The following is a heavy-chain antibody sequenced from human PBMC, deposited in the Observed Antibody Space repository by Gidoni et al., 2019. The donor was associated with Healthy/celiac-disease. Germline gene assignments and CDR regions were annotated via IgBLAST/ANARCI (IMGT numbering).Heavy chain of an antibody. V-gene: IGHV3-7*01. Sequence: EVQLVESGGGLVQPGGSLRLSCAASGFTFSRYWMSWVRQAPGKGLEWLANIKQDGSEKYYVDSVKGRFTISRDNAKNSLYLQMNSLRAEDTAVYYCARDLMDIVVVPAASRGGLDYWGQGTLVTVSS. J-gene: IGHJ4*02. CDR1: GFTFSRYW. D-gene: IGHD2-2*03. CDR2: IKQDGSEK. CDR3: ARDLMDIVVVPAASRGGLDY.